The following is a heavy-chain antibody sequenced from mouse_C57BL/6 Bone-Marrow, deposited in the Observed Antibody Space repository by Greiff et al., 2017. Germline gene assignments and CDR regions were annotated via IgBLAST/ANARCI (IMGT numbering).Heavy chain of an antibody. D-gene: IGHD1-1*01. CDR1: GYTFTSYW. Sequence: QVQLQQPGAELVKPGASVKLSCKASGYTFTSYWMHWVKQRPGQGLEWIGMIHPNSGSTNYNEKFKSKATLTVDKSSSTAYMQISSLTSEDSAVYYCAIDYYGSSFFDYWGQGTTLTVSS. J-gene: IGHJ2*01. V-gene: IGHV1-64*01. CDR3: AIDYYGSSFFDY. CDR2: IHPNSGST.